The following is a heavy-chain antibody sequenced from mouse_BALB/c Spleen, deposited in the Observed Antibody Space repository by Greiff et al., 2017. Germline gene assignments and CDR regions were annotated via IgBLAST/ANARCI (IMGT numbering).Heavy chain of an antibody. Sequence: EVHLVESGPGLVKPSQSLSLTCTVTGYSITSDYAWNWIRQFPGNKLEWMGYISYSGSTSYNPSLKSRISITRDTSKNQFFLQLNSVTTEDTATYYCARGASGTVVGGDFDYWGQGTTLTVSS. V-gene: IGHV3-2*02. J-gene: IGHJ2*01. D-gene: IGHD1-1*01. CDR3: ARGASGTVVGGDFDY. CDR2: ISYSGST. CDR1: GYSITSDYA.